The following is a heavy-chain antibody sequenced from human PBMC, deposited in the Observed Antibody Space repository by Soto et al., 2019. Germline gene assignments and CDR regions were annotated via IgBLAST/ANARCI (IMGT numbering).Heavy chain of an antibody. V-gene: IGHV4-59*01. D-gene: IGHD3-10*01. CDR1: GGSISGYY. CDR2: IYYSGST. J-gene: IGHJ6*02. CDR3: TRGDGFGHGMDV. Sequence: PSETLSLTCTVSGGSISGYYWTWIRQPPGKGLEWIGYIYYSGSTNYNPSLKSRVTISVDTSKNQFSLKLSSLTAAGTAVYYCTRGDGFGHGMDVWGHGTTVTV.